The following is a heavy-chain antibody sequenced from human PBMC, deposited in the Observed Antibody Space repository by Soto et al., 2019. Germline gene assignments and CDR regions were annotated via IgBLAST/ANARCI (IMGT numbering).Heavy chain of an antibody. CDR2: IYSGGST. CDR3: AVINALDY. Sequence: EVQLVESGGGLIQPGGFLRLSCAASGLTVSSNYMSWVRQAPGKWLEWVSVIYSGGSTYYADSVKGRFTISRDNSKNTLYLQMNTLRAEDTAVYYCAVINALDYWGQGTLVTFSS. V-gene: IGHV3-53*01. CDR1: GLTVSSNY. J-gene: IGHJ4*02.